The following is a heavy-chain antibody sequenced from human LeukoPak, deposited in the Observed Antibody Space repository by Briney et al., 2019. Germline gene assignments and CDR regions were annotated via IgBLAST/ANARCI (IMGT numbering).Heavy chain of an antibody. J-gene: IGHJ4*02. CDR1: GGTFSSYV. CDR3: AICGGDCYLGY. Sequence: GASVKVSCKASGGTFSSYVISWVRQAPGHGLEWMGGIIPIFGTANYAQKFQGRVTITKDESTSTAYMELSSLRSEDTAVYYCAICGGDCYLGYWGQGTLVTVSS. CDR2: IIPIFGTA. V-gene: IGHV1-69*05. D-gene: IGHD2-21*02.